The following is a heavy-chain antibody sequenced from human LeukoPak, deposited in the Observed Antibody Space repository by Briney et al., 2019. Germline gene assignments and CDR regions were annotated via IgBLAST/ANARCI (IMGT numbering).Heavy chain of an antibody. CDR2: IKGDGSAK. V-gene: IGHV3-7*01. J-gene: IGHJ3*02. Sequence: GSLRLSCAASGFTFSTYWMMWIRQAPGKGLEWVAFIKGDGSAKKYVDSVKGRFTISRDNAKNSLFLQMNSLRAEDTAVYYCARDRGWIQHDIWGQGTMVTVSS. D-gene: IGHD5-18*01. CDR3: ARDRGWIQHDI. CDR1: GFTFSTYW.